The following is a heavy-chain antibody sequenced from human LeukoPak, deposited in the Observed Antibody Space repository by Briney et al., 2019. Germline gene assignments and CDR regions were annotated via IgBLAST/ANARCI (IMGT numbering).Heavy chain of an antibody. CDR3: AREIRVSGETEY. Sequence: PSETLSLTCTVSGGSISSGDYYWSWIRQPPGKGLEWIGYIYYSGSTYYNPSLKSRVTISVDTSKNQFSLKLSSVTAADTAVYYCAREIRVSGETEYWGQGTLVTVSS. D-gene: IGHD3-10*01. CDR1: GGSISSGDYY. CDR2: IYYSGST. V-gene: IGHV4-30-4*01. J-gene: IGHJ4*02.